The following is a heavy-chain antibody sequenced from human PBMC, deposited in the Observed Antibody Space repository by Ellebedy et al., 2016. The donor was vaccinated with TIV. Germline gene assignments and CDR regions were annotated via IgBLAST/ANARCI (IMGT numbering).Heavy chain of an antibody. CDR1: GYSSSTYW. D-gene: IGHD3-10*01. CDR2: IYPGDSDT. Sequence: GESLKISXKGSGYSSSTYWLGWVRQMPGTGLEWMGIIYPGDSDTRYSPSFQGQVTISADKSTSTAYLQWSSLEASDTAMYYCARHGGSYYGSGSYYPDYWGQGTLFTVSS. V-gene: IGHV5-51*01. J-gene: IGHJ4*02. CDR3: ARHGGSYYGSGSYYPDY.